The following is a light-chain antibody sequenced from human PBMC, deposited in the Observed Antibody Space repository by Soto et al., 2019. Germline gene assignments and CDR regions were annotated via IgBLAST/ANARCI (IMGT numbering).Light chain of an antibody. CDR2: AAS. CDR1: QSISSY. J-gene: IGKJ5*01. CDR3: QQSYSTPIT. Sequence: DIQMTQSPSSLSASVGERVSSTCRASQSISSYLNWYQQKPGKAPKLLIHAASSLQSGVPSRFSGSGSGTGFTLTISSLQPEDFATYYCQQSYSTPITFGQGTRLEIK. V-gene: IGKV1-39*01.